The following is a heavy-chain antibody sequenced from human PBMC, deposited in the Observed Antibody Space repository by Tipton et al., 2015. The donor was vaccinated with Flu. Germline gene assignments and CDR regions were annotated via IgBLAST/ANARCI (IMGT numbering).Heavy chain of an antibody. J-gene: IGHJ6*02. D-gene: IGHD3-3*01. CDR1: GFTFSDYY. CDR2: ISSSGTTI. CDR3: ARDHPPSITVLGEITDYFGMAV. V-gene: IGHV3-11*01. Sequence: LSLTCAASGFTFSDYYMSWIRQLPGKGLEWVSHISSSGTTINYADSVKGRFTISRDNAKNSLYLQMNSLRAEDTAVYYCARDHPPSITVLGEITDYFGMAVWGQGTTVTVSS.